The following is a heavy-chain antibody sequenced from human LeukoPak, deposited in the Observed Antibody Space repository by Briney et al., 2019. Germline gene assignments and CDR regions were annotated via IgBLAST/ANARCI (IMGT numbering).Heavy chain of an antibody. V-gene: IGHV3-53*01. J-gene: IGHJ4*01. CDR1: GFTVSSNY. CDR3: AKTRIVCTSVSCPGGGFDY. D-gene: IGHD2-2*01. Sequence: GGSLRLSCAASGFTVSSNYMSWVRQAPGKGLEWVSVIYSGGSTYYADSVKGRFTISRDNFKNTLYLQMNSLRAEDTAVYYCAKTRIVCTSVSCPGGGFDYWGHGTLVTVSS. CDR2: IYSGGST.